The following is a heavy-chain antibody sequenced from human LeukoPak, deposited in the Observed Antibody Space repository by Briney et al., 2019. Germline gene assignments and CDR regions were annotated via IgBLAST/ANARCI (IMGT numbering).Heavy chain of an antibody. CDR3: ARLSIAAAGLFDY. CDR1: GYTFTSYD. D-gene: IGHD6-13*01. V-gene: IGHV1-46*01. Sequence: RRASVKVSCKASGYTFTSYDINWVRQAPGQGLERMGIINPSGGSTSYAQKFQGRVTMTRDTSTSTVYMELSSLRSEDTAVYYCARLSIAAAGLFDYWGQGTLVTVSS. CDR2: INPSGGST. J-gene: IGHJ4*02.